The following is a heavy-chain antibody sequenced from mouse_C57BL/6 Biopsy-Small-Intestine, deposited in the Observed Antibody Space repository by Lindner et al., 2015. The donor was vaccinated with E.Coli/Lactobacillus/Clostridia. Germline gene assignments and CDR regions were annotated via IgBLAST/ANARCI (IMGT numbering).Heavy chain of an antibody. V-gene: IGHV1-42*01. J-gene: IGHJ2*01. Sequence: VQLQESGPELVKSGASVKISCKASGYSFTGNYLNWVKQSPDKSLEWIGEINPSTGSTTYNQKFGAKVTLTIDRSSSTTYMQFKSLTSDDSAVYYCARREVYYFDYWGQGTTLTVSS. CDR2: INPSTGST. CDR1: GYSFTGNY. CDR3: ARREVYYFDY.